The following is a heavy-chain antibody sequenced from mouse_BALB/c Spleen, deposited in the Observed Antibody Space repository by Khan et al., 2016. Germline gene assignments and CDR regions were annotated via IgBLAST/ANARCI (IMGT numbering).Heavy chain of an antibody. CDR1: GYSITSAYS. V-gene: IGHV3-1*02. Sequence: EVQLQESGPDLVKPSQSLSLTCTVTGYSITSAYSWHWIRQFPGNKLEWMGYIHSSGSTNYNPSLKSRISITRDTSKNQFFLQLNSVTTEDTATYYCAGAPGIFDYWGHGTILTVSS. CDR2: IHSSGST. D-gene: IGHD4-1*01. CDR3: AGAPGIFDY. J-gene: IGHJ2*01.